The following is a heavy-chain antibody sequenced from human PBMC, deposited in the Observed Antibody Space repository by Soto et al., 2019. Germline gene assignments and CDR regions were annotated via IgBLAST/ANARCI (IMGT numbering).Heavy chain of an antibody. CDR2: LYYSGST. CDR3: ARYYGMGATRYFDH. CDR1: GGSISSSSYY. Sequence: TSETLSLTCTVSGGSISSSSYYWGWIRQPPGKGLEWIGSLYYSGSTYYNPSLKSRVTISVDTSKNQFSLKLNSVTAADTAVYYCARYYGMGATRYFDHWGQGTLVTVSS. D-gene: IGHD1-26*01. J-gene: IGHJ4*02. V-gene: IGHV4-39*07.